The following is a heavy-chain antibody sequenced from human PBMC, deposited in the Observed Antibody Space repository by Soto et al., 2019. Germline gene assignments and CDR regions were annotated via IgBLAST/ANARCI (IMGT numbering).Heavy chain of an antibody. J-gene: IGHJ6*02. D-gene: IGHD3-22*01. Sequence: PGESLKISCKGSGYSFTSYWIGWVRQMPGKGLEWMGIIYPGDSDTRYSPSFQGQVTISADKSISTAYLQWSSLKASDTAMYYCARNYYDRSGYYYYGMDVWGQGTTVTVSS. CDR1: GYSFTSYW. CDR2: IYPGDSDT. CDR3: ARNYYDRSGYYYYGMDV. V-gene: IGHV5-51*01.